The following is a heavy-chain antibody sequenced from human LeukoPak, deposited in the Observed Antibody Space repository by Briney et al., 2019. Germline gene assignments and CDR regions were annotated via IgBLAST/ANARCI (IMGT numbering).Heavy chain of an antibody. CDR2: ISTSSSYI. V-gene: IGHV3-21*01. CDR1: GFTFGSYN. Sequence: GGSLRLSCAASGFTFGSYNMKCVRQAPGKGLEWVSSISTSSSYIYYADSVKGRFTISRDNAKKSLYLQMNSLRAGDTAVYYCARYGGDYYDSSGYPFHHWGQGTLVTVSS. CDR3: ARYGGDYYDSSGYPFHH. D-gene: IGHD3-22*01. J-gene: IGHJ1*01.